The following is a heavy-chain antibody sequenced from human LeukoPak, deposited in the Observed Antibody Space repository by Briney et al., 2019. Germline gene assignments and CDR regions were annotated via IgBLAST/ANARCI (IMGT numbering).Heavy chain of an antibody. CDR1: GGSISSGSYY. CDR2: IYTSGST. V-gene: IGHV4-61*02. CDR3: ARDSDFRSGRYYKGRNNWFDP. J-gene: IGHJ5*02. Sequence: SETLSLTCTVSGGSISSGSYYWSWIRQPAGKGLEWIGRIYTSGSTNYNPSLKSRVTISVDTSKNQFSLKLSSVTAADTAVYYCARDSDFRSGRYYKGRNNWFDPWGQGNLETVSS. D-gene: IGHD3-10*01.